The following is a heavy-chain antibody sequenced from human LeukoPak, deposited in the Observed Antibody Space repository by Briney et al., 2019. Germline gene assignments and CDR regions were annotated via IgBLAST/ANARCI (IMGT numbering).Heavy chain of an antibody. V-gene: IGHV3-33*06. Sequence: GGSLRLSCAASGFTFSSYGMHWVRQAPGKGLEWVAVIWYDGSNKYYADSVKGRFTISRDNSKNSLYLQMNSLRAEDTAVYYCAKMVLAATAYWGQGTLVTVSS. CDR3: AKMVLAATAY. D-gene: IGHD2-15*01. J-gene: IGHJ4*02. CDR2: IWYDGSNK. CDR1: GFTFSSYG.